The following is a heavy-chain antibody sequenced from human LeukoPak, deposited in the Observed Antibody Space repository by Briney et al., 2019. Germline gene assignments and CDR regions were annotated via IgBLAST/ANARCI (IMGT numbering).Heavy chain of an antibody. CDR2: IDWDDDK. J-gene: IGHJ4*02. V-gene: IGHV2-70*11. CDR1: GFSLSTSGMC. D-gene: IGHD2-21*01. CDR3: ARIVRGGYSFDY. Sequence: SGPTLVNPTQALTLTCTCSGFSLSTSGMCVSWIRQPPGKALEWLARIDWDDDKYYSTSLKTRLTISKDTSKNQVVLTMTNMDPVDTATYYCARIVRGGYSFDYWGQGTLVTVSS.